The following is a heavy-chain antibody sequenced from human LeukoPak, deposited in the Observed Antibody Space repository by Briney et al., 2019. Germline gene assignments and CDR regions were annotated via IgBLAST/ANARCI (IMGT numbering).Heavy chain of an antibody. CDR1: GGTFSSYA. J-gene: IGHJ3*02. CDR3: ARDGEYSSSSGAFYI. D-gene: IGHD6-6*01. V-gene: IGHV1-69*05. Sequence: GASVKVSCKASGGTFSSYAISWVRQAPGQGLEWMGGIIPIFGTANYAQKFQGRVTITTDESTSTAYMELSSLRSEDTAVYYCARDGEYSSSSGAFYIWGQGTMVTVSS. CDR2: IIPIFGTA.